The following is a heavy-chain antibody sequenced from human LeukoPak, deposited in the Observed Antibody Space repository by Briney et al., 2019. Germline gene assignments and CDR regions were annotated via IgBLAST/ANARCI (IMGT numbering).Heavy chain of an antibody. CDR1: GFTFSSYD. V-gene: IGHV3-13*04. J-gene: IGHJ4*02. Sequence: GGSLRLSCAASGFTFSSYDMHWVRQATGKGLEWVSAIGTAGDTYYPGSVKGRFTISRENTKNSLYLQMNSLRAGDTAVYYCARVVRVGLVRGVIFDYWGQGTLVTVSS. D-gene: IGHD3-10*01. CDR3: ARVVRVGLVRGVIFDY. CDR2: IGTAGDT.